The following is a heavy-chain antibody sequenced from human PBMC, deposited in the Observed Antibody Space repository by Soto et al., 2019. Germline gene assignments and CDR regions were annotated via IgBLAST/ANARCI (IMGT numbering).Heavy chain of an antibody. V-gene: IGHV1-69*12. CDR1: GGTFSSYA. J-gene: IGHJ5*02. Sequence: QVQLVQSGAEVKKPGSSVKVSCKASGGTFSSYAISWVRQAPGQGLEWMGGIIPIFVTANYAQKFQGRVTLTADESTSTAYMELSSLRSEDTAVYYCARGQFYYGSGSYSWFDPWGQGTLVTVSS. CDR3: ARGQFYYGSGSYSWFDP. CDR2: IIPIFVTA. D-gene: IGHD3-10*01.